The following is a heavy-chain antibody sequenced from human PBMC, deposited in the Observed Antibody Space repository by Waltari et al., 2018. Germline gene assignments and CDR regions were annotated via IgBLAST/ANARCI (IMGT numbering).Heavy chain of an antibody. V-gene: IGHV3-7*01. J-gene: IGHJ4*02. Sequence: EVQLVESGGGLVQPGGSLRLSCAASGFTFGNNWMTWVRQVPGKGLEWVANINQDGSEKYSVESVKGRFTISRDNAKNSLYLQLNSLRADDTAVYYCTRGGDDSSWYWRNWGQGTLVTVSS. CDR1: GFTFGNNW. CDR3: TRGGDDSSWYWRN. D-gene: IGHD6-13*01. CDR2: INQDGSEK.